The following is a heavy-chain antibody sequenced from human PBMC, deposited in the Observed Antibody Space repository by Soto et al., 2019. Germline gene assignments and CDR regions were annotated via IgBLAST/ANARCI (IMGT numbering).Heavy chain of an antibody. Sequence: EVQLLESGGGLVQPGGSLRLSCAASGFTFSSYAMRWVRQAPGKGLEWVSAISGSGGSTYYADSVKGRFTISRDNSKNTLYMQMNSLRAEDTAVYYCARRGSGSYYDYWGQGTLVIVSS. CDR3: ARRGSGSYYDY. CDR2: ISGSGGST. D-gene: IGHD1-26*01. V-gene: IGHV3-23*01. J-gene: IGHJ4*02. CDR1: GFTFSSYA.